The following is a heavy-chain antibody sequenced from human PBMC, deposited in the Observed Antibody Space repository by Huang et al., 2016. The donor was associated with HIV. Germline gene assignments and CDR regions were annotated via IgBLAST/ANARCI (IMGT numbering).Heavy chain of an antibody. Sequence: QITLKESGPTLVKPTQTLTLTCTFSGFSLTSSGVAVGWIRQPPGKALEWLALIYWDNEERFGPSMTTRLTITKDTPKNEVVLTMTDMEPVDTATYYCVHRLRYGKWYVDYWGQGVLVTVSS. CDR2: IYWDNEE. CDR3: VHRLRYGKWYVDY. V-gene: IGHV2-5*05. J-gene: IGHJ4*02. D-gene: IGHD6-13*01. CDR1: GFSLTSSGVA.